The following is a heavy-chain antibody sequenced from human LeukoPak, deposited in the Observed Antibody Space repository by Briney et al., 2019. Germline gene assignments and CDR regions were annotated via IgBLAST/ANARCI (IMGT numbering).Heavy chain of an antibody. CDR2: IYGGGST. V-gene: IGHV3-53*01. CDR3: ARGSWELLPGAFDY. CDR1: GFTVSSDY. D-gene: IGHD1-26*01. Sequence: GGSLRLSCAASGFTVSSDYISWVRQAPGRGLKWVSLIYGGGSTYYADFVRGRSTVSRDKSKNTVYLQLNSLRAEDTAVYYCARGSWELLPGAFDYWGQGNLVTVSS. J-gene: IGHJ4*02.